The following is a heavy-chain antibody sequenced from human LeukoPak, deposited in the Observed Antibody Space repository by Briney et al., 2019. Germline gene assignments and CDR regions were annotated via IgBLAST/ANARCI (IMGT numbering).Heavy chain of an antibody. D-gene: IGHD3-10*01. CDR2: ISAYNGNT. CDR1: GYTFTSYG. J-gene: IGHJ6*02. CDR3: ASSYYYGSGSYYPYYYYGMDV. Sequence: ASVKVSCKASGYTFTSYGISWVRQAPGQGLEWMGWISAYNGNTNYAQKLQGRVTMTTDTSTSTAYMELRSLRSDDTAVYYCASSYYYGSGSYYPYYYYGMDVWGQGTTVTVSS. V-gene: IGHV1-18*01.